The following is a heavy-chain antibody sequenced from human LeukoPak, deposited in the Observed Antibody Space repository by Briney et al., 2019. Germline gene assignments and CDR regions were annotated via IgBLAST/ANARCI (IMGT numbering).Heavy chain of an antibody. CDR2: IYYSGST. D-gene: IGHD6-13*01. CDR1: GGSVSTGSYY. CDR3: ARVSRGSSWYYDY. Sequence: ETLSLTCTVSGGSVSTGSYYWNWIRQPPGKGLEWIGYIYYSGSTNYNPSLKSRVTISVDTSKNQFSLKLNSVTAADTAVYYCARVSRGSSWYYDYWGQGTLVTVSS. J-gene: IGHJ4*02. V-gene: IGHV4-61*01.